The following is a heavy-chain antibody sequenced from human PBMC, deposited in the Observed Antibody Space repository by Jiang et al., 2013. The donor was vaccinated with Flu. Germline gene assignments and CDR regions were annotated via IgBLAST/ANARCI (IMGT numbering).Heavy chain of an antibody. Sequence: SGAEVKKPGSSVRVSCGVSGGTFSKYTISWVRQAPGQRLEWMGRIISILDVTKYAPKFQDRVMITVDKSTSTAYMELSRLTPDDTARYYCATDRGDDDPDYTPIAFWGQGTLVTVSS. CDR1: GGTFSKYT. J-gene: IGHJ4*02. CDR3: ATDRGDDDPDYTPIAF. CDR2: IISILDVT. V-gene: IGHV1-69*04. D-gene: IGHD4-11*01.